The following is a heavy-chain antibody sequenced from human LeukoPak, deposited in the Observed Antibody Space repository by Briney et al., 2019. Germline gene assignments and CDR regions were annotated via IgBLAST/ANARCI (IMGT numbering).Heavy chain of an antibody. CDR2: ISDSGGST. J-gene: IGHJ6*02. V-gene: IGHV3-23*01. D-gene: IGHD2-2*01. Sequence: GGSLRLSCAASGFTFSNHAMSWVRQAPGKGLEWVAVISDSGGSTYYADSVKGRFTISRDNSKNTLYLQMNSLRAEDTAVYYCAKTQRDCSSTSCSRYFGMDVWGQGTTVTVSS. CDR3: AKTQRDCSSTSCSRYFGMDV. CDR1: GFTFSNHA.